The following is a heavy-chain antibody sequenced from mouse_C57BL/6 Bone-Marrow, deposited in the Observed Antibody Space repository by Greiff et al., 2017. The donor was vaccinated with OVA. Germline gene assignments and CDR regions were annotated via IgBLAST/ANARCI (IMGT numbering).Heavy chain of an antibody. D-gene: IGHD1-1*01. V-gene: IGHV5-6*01. J-gene: IGHJ3*01. CDR1: GFTFSSYG. Sequence: EVKLMESGGDLVKPGGSLKLSCAASGFTFSSYGMSWVRQTPDKRLEWVATISSGGSYTYYPDSVKGRATMSRDKANTTLYLQISSLKSEDTAMYYCARYYGSCYTWFAYWGQGTLVTVSA. CDR2: ISSGGSYT. CDR3: ARYYGSCYTWFAY.